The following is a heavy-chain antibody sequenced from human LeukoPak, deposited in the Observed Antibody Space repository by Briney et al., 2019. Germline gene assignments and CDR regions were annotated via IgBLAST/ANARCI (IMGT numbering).Heavy chain of an antibody. V-gene: IGHV1-69*06. D-gene: IGHD2-2*01. J-gene: IGHJ6*03. Sequence: SVKVFCKASGGTFSSYAISWVRQAPGQGLEWMGGIIPIFGTANYAQKFQGRVTITADKSTSTAYMELSSLRSEDTAVYYCARGPSIRGYCSSTSCYGRVYYYYYYMDVWGKGTTVTISS. CDR2: IIPIFGTA. CDR3: ARGPSIRGYCSSTSCYGRVYYYYYYMDV. CDR1: GGTFSSYA.